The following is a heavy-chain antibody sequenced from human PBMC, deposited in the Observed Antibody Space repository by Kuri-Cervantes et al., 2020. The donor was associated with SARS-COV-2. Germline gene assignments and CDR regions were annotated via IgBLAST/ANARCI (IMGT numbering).Heavy chain of an antibody. J-gene: IGHJ5*02. CDR1: GYTFTGYY. D-gene: IGHD2-2*01. Sequence: ASVKVSCKASGYTFTGYYMHWVRQAPGQGLEWMGWINPNSGGTNYAQKFQGRVTMTRDTSISTAYMELSRLRSDDTAVYYCARSAGYCSSTSCPGGAGWFALYNWFDPWGQGTLVTVSS. CDR3: ARSAGYCSSTSCPGGAGWFALYNWFDP. CDR2: INPNSGGT. V-gene: IGHV1-2*02.